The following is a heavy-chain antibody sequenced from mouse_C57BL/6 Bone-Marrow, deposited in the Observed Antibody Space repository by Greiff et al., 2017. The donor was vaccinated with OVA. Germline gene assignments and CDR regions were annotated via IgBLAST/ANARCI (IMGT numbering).Heavy chain of an antibody. CDR3: ARRDNDGYFVDY. V-gene: IGHV8-12*01. CDR2: IYWDDDQ. D-gene: IGHD2-3*01. CDR1: GFSLSTSGMG. J-gene: IGHJ2*01. Sequence: QVQLKESGPGILQSSQTLSLTCSFSGFSLSTSGMGVSWIRQPSGKGLEWLAHIYWDDDQRYNPSLKSRLTISTDTSSNQLFHKITSVDTAVTATYYCARRDNDGYFVDYWGQGTTLTVSS.